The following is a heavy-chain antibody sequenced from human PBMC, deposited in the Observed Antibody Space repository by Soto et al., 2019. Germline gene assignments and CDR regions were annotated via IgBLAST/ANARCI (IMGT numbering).Heavy chain of an antibody. J-gene: IGHJ5*02. D-gene: IGHD2-21*02. Sequence: PSETLSLTCAVSGGSISSGNWCSWVRQPPGKGLEWIGYIYYSGSTYYNPSLKSRVTISVDTSKNQFSLKLSSVTAADTAVYYCARAMVVTQNWFDPWGQGTLVTVSS. V-gene: IGHV4-30-4*01. CDR1: GGSISSGNW. CDR2: IYYSGST. CDR3: ARAMVVTQNWFDP.